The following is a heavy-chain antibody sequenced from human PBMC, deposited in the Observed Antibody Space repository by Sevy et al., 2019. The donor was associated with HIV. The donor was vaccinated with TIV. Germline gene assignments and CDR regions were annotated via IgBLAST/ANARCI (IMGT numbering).Heavy chain of an antibody. D-gene: IGHD1-26*01. J-gene: IGHJ4*02. CDR1: GGSITSLY. V-gene: IGHV4-59*08. CDR3: AGENAWGRGYS. CDR2: IYYNGHI. Sequence: SEILSLTCTVSGGSITSLYWNWIRQPPGKGLEWIANIYYNGHINYNPSLKSRVTLSLDTSKNQFSLRLSSVTAADTAMYYCAGENAWGRGYSWGQGTLVTLSS.